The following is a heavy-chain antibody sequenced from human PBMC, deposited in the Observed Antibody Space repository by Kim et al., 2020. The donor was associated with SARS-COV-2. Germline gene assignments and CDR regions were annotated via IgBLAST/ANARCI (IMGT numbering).Heavy chain of an antibody. CDR1: GFTFSSYA. CDR2: ISYDGSNK. CDR3: ARDEGDGYNPGWYFDY. D-gene: IGHD5-12*01. J-gene: IGHJ4*02. V-gene: IGHV3-30-3*01. Sequence: GGSLRLSCAASGFTFSSYAMHWVRQAPGKGLEWVAVISYDGSNKYYADSVKGRFTISRDNSKNTLYLQMNSLRAEDTAVYYCARDEGDGYNPGWYFDYWGQGAVVTVSS.